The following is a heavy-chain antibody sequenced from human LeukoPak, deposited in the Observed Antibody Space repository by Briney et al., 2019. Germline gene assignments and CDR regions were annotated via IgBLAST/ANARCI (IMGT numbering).Heavy chain of an antibody. CDR3: AREVQRMGISAAATEYSYYYMDV. CDR2: IYYTGST. CDR1: GASISSSY. V-gene: IGHV4-59*01. J-gene: IGHJ6*03. Sequence: KSSETQSLTCSVSGASISSSYWSWIRQPPGKVLEWIGYIYYTGSTNYNPSLKSRVTISLDTSKNQFSLKLSSVTAADTAMYYCAREVQRMGISAAATEYSYYYMDVWGKGTTVTISS. D-gene: IGHD6-13*01.